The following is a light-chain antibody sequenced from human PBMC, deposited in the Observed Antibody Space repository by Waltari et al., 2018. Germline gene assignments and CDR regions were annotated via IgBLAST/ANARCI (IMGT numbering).Light chain of an antibody. CDR1: QSISDY. J-gene: IGKJ1*01. Sequence: DIQMTQSPSTLPPSVRDTVTLTCRASQSISDYLAWYQQKPGKAPKLLIYDASTLKNGVPSRFSGSVSGTEFTLTISSLQPDDFATYYCQHYSGFSSRTFGQGTKVDIK. V-gene: IGKV1-5*01. CDR2: DAS. CDR3: QHYSGFSSRT.